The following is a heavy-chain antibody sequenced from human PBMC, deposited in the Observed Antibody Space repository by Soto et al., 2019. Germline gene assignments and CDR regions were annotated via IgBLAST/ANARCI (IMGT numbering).Heavy chain of an antibody. Sequence: SETLSLTCTVSGGSISSGGYYWSWIRQHPGKGLEWIGYIYYSGSTYYNPSLKSRVTISVDTSKNQFSLKLSSVTAADTAVYYCARVARFLEWPYDYWGQGTLVTVSS. D-gene: IGHD3-3*01. CDR3: ARVARFLEWPYDY. J-gene: IGHJ4*02. V-gene: IGHV4-31*03. CDR2: IYYSGST. CDR1: GGSISSGGYY.